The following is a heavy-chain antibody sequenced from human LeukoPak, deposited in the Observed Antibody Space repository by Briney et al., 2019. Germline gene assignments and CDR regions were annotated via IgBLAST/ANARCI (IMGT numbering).Heavy chain of an antibody. CDR2: IIPIFGTA. CDR3: AREVKGYYYDSSGYIDY. CDR1: XYX. Sequence: XYXISXVRQAPGQGLEWMGGIIPIFGTANYAQKFQGRVTITADESTSTAYMELSSLRSEDTAVYYCAREVKGYYYDSSGYIDYWGQGTLVTVSS. J-gene: IGHJ4*02. V-gene: IGHV1-69*01. D-gene: IGHD3-22*01.